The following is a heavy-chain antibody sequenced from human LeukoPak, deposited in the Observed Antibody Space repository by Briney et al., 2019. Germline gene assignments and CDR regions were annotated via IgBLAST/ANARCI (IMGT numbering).Heavy chain of an antibody. V-gene: IGHV3-21*01. J-gene: IGHJ3*02. D-gene: IGHD2-15*01. CDR1: GFTFSSYS. Sequence: PGGSLRLSCAASGFTFSSYSMNWVRQAPGKGLEWVSSISSSSSYIYYADSVKGRFTISRDNAKNSLYLQMNSLRAEDTAVYYCARETPSRVAFDIWGQGTMVTVSS. CDR2: ISSSSSYI. CDR3: ARETPSRVAFDI.